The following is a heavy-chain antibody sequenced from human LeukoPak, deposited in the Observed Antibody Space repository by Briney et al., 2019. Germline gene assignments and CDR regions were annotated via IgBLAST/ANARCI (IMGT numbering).Heavy chain of an antibody. Sequence: PSETLSLTCTVSGGSISSGGYYWSWIRQHPGKGLEWIGYIYYSGSTYYNPSLKSRVSISVATSKNQFSLKLSSVTAADTTVYYCARSPPYSSGWYMQYFDYCGQGTLVTVPS. D-gene: IGHD6-19*01. CDR2: IYYSGST. V-gene: IGHV4-31*03. J-gene: IGHJ4*02. CDR3: ARSPPYSSGWYMQYFDY. CDR1: GGSISSGGYY.